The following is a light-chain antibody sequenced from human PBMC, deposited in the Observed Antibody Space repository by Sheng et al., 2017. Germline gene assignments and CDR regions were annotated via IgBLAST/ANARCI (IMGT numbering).Light chain of an antibody. CDR3: QQYGSSSPGT. J-gene: IGKJ3*01. CDR1: QSVSSY. CDR2: DAS. Sequence: EIVLTQSPATLSLSPGERATLSCRASQSVSSYLAWYQQKPGQAPRLLIYDASNRATGIPARFSGSGSGTDFTLTISSLEPEDFAVYYCQQYGSSSPGTFGPGTKVDIK. V-gene: IGKV3-11*01.